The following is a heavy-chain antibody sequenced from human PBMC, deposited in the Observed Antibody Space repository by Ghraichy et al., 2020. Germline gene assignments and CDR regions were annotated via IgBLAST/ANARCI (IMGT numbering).Heavy chain of an antibody. CDR1: TLTLNNAW. V-gene: IGHV3-15*01. Sequence: LTCAASTLTLNNAWISWVRQAPGKGLEWVGRIKSRSDGGTADYAAPVKGRFTILRDDSKNTVYLQMNSLKTEDTAVYYCSTVSGGYYGAPDFWGQGTLVTVSS. CDR2: IKSRSDGGTA. D-gene: IGHD3-22*01. CDR3: STVSGGYYGAPDF. J-gene: IGHJ4*02.